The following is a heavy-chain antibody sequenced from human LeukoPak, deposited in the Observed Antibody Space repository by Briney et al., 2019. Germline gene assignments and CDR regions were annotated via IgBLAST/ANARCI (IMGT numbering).Heavy chain of an antibody. CDR3: ARAHDILTGYEAETFDP. Sequence: PSETLSLTCTVSGGSISSSIYYWGWIRQPPGKGLEWIGSIYYSGSTYYNPSLKSRVTISVDTSKNQFSLKLSSVTAADTAVYYCARAHDILTGYEAETFDPWGQGTLVSVSS. D-gene: IGHD3-9*01. V-gene: IGHV4-39*07. CDR2: IYYSGST. J-gene: IGHJ5*02. CDR1: GGSISSSIYY.